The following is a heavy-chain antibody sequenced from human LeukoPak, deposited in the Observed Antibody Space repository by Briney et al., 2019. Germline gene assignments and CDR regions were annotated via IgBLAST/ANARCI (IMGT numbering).Heavy chain of an antibody. CDR2: INHSGST. CDR3: ARGVQHAYRDYYYYMDV. CDR1: GGSFSGYY. D-gene: IGHD2-2*02. V-gene: IGHV4-34*01. J-gene: IGHJ6*03. Sequence: PSETLSLTCAVFGGSFSGYYWSWIRQPPGKGMEWLGEINHSGSTNYNPSLKSRATISVDTSKNQFSLKLSSETAADTAVYYCARGVQHAYRDYYYYMDVWGKGTTVTVSS.